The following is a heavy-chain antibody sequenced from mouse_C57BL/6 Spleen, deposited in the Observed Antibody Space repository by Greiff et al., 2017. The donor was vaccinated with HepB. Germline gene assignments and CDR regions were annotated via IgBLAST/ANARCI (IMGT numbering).Heavy chain of an antibody. J-gene: IGHJ4*01. CDR3: ARSGDYYVSSYLYDYAMYY. V-gene: IGHV1-64*01. Sequence: QVQLQQPGAELVKPGASVKLSCKASGYTFTSYWMHWVKQRPGQGLEWIGMIHPNSGSTNYNEKFKSKATLTVDKSSSTAYMQLSSLTSEDSAVYYCARSGDYYVSSYLYDYAMYYWGQGTSVTVSS. D-gene: IGHD1-1*01. CDR1: GYTFTSYW. CDR2: IHPNSGST.